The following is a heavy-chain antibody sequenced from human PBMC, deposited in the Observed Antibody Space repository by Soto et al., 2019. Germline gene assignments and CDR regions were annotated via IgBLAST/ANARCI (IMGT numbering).Heavy chain of an antibody. J-gene: IGHJ3*02. CDR3: ARELLGYCSSTSCYFSGAFDI. CDR2: ISSSSSYI. Sequence: LSLTCAASGFTFSSYSMNWVRQAPGKGLEWVSSISSSSSYIYYADSVKGRFTISRDNAKNSLYLQMNSLRAEDTAVYYCARELLGYCSSTSCYFSGAFDIWGQGTMVTVSS. V-gene: IGHV3-21*01. CDR1: GFTFSSYS. D-gene: IGHD2-2*01.